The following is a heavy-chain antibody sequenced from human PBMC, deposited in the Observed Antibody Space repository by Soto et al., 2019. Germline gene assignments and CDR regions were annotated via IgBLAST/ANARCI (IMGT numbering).Heavy chain of an antibody. J-gene: IGHJ4*02. V-gene: IGHV4-31*03. D-gene: IGHD5-12*01. Sequence: SETLSLTCTVSGGSISSGGYYWSWIRQHPGKGLEWIGYIYYSGSTYYNPSLKGRVTISVDTSKNQFSLKLSSVTAADTAVYYCARGYGDGYNFDYWGQGTLVTVSS. CDR2: IYYSGST. CDR1: GGSISSGGYY. CDR3: ARGYGDGYNFDY.